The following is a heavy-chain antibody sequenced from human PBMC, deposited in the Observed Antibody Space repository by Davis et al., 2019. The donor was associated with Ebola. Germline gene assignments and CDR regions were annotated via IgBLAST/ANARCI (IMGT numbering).Heavy chain of an antibody. CDR3: ARGGTETKLRWFDP. J-gene: IGHJ5*02. D-gene: IGHD4-17*01. Sequence: MPSETLSLTCTVSGGSISSGGYYWSWIRQPPGKGLEWIGYIYYSGSTNYNPSLKSRVTISVDTSKNQFSLKLSSVTAADTAVYYCARGGTETKLRWFDPWGQGTLVTVSS. CDR1: GGSISSGGYY. CDR2: IYYSGST. V-gene: IGHV4-61*08.